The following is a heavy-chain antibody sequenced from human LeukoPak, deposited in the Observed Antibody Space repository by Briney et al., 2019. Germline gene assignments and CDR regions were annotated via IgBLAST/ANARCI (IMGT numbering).Heavy chain of an antibody. J-gene: IGHJ1*01. Sequence: GGSLRLSCAASGFTFSDYAMRWVRQAPGKGLEWLSEISGGGGGAYYADSVEGRFTISRDNSKNTLYLQMNSLRAEDTAVYYCAKPYSSGWYAEYFQHWGQGTLVTVSS. CDR3: AKPYSSGWYAEYFQH. D-gene: IGHD6-19*01. V-gene: IGHV3-23*01. CDR1: GFTFSDYA. CDR2: ISGGGGGA.